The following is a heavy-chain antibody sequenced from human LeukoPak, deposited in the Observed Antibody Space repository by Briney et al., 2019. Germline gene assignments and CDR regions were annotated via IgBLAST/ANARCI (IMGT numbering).Heavy chain of an antibody. CDR2: MNPNSGST. V-gene: IGHV1-8*01. CDR3: ATSQKYVGTPYYFDY. D-gene: IGHD7-27*01. CDR1: GYTFTSYD. Sequence: GASVKVSCKASGYTFTSYDINWVRQATGQGLEWMGWMNPNSGSTGYAQKFQGRVTMTRNTSISTAYMELSSLRSEDTAVYYCATSQKYVGTPYYFDYWGQGTLVTVSS. J-gene: IGHJ4*02.